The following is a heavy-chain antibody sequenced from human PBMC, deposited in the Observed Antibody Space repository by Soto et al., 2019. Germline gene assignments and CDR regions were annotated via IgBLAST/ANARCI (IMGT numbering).Heavy chain of an antibody. CDR3: ARPLYSYGPMDV. Sequence: PETLSLTCTVSGGSVSSGSYYWSWIRQPPGKGLEWIGYIYYSGSTNYNPSLKSRVTISVDTSKNQFSLKLSSVTAADTAVYYCARPLYSYGPMDVWGQGTTVTVSS. D-gene: IGHD5-18*01. J-gene: IGHJ6*02. CDR1: GGSVSSGSYY. V-gene: IGHV4-61*01. CDR2: IYYSGST.